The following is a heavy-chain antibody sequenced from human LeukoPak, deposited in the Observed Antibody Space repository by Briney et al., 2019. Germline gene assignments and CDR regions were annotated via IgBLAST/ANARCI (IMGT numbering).Heavy chain of an antibody. D-gene: IGHD3-3*01. V-gene: IGHV3-15*01. Sequence: GGSLRLSCAASGFTFSNAWMSWVRQAPGKGLEWVGRIKSKTDGGTTDYAAPVKGRFTISRDDSKNTLYLQMNSLKTEDTAVYYCSSSFRRLTIFGVVPTTAVDYWGQGTLVTVSS. CDR3: SSSFRRLTIFGVVPTTAVDY. CDR2: IKSKTDGGTT. CDR1: GFTFSNAW. J-gene: IGHJ4*02.